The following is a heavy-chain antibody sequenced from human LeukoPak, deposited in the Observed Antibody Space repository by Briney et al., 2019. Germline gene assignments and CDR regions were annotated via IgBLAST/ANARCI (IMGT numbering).Heavy chain of an antibody. CDR1: GGSISSGDYY. V-gene: IGHV4-30-4*01. CDR2: IYYSGST. Sequence: SQTLSLTCTVSGGSISSGDYYWSWIRQPPGKGLEWIGYIYYSGSTYYNPSLKSRVTISVDTSKNQFSLKLSSVTAAETAVYFCARRAVAEIFDYWGQGTLVAVSS. D-gene: IGHD6-19*01. J-gene: IGHJ4*02. CDR3: ARRAVAEIFDY.